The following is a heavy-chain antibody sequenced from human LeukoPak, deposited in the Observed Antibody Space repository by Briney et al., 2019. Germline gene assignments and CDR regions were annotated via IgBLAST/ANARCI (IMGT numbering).Heavy chain of an antibody. D-gene: IGHD1-14*01. CDR2: ISDTGSTI. CDR1: GFSFSDYY. CDR3: AISGLFPDQ. V-gene: IGHV3-11*01. Sequence: GGSLRLSCGASGFSFSDYYMSWIRQAPGKGLEWVSYISDTGSTIYYADSVKGRFTISRDNAKKSLYLQMNSLTAEDTAVYYCAISGLFPDQWGQGTLVTVSS. J-gene: IGHJ4*02.